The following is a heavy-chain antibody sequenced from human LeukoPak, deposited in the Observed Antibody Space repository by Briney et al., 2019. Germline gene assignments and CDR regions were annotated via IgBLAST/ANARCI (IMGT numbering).Heavy chain of an antibody. Sequence: ASVKVSCKASGYTFTSYGISWVRQAPGQGLEWMGWISAYNGNTNYAQKLQGRVTMTTDTSTGTAYMELRSLRSDDTAVYYCARSAPYCGGDCFDYWGQGTLVTVSS. CDR1: GYTFTSYG. V-gene: IGHV1-18*01. CDR2: ISAYNGNT. J-gene: IGHJ4*02. CDR3: ARSAPYCGGDCFDY. D-gene: IGHD2-21*01.